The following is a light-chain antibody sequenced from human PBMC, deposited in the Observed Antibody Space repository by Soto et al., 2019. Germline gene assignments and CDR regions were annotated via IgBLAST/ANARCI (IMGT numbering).Light chain of an antibody. V-gene: IGKV3-20*01. CDR1: QSFSSSY. CDR3: QQYGSSPPYT. Sequence: EIVLTQSPGTLSLSPGERATLSCRGSQSFSSSYLAWYQQKPGQAPRLLIYGASSRATGIPDRFSGSGSGTDFTLTISRLEPEDFAVYYCQQYGSSPPYTFGPGTKLEIK. CDR2: GAS. J-gene: IGKJ2*01.